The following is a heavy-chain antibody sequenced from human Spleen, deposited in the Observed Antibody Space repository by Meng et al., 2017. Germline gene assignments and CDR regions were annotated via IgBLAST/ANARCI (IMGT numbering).Heavy chain of an antibody. J-gene: IGHJ4*02. D-gene: IGHD3-10*01. V-gene: IGHV3-23*01. CDR1: GFTVSHNY. Sequence: GGSLRLSCAASGFTVSHNYMSWVRQAPGKGLEWVSAISGSGGSTYYADSVKGRFTISRDNSKNTLYLQMNSLRAEDTAVYYCAKDLLMVRGVNDYWGQGTLVTVSS. CDR2: ISGSGGST. CDR3: AKDLLMVRGVNDY.